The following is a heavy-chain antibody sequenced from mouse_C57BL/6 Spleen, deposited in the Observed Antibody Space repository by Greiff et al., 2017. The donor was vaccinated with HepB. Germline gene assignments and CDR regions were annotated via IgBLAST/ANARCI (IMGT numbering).Heavy chain of an antibody. CDR2: IYPGDGDT. CDR3: ARSGGYASFAY. J-gene: IGHJ3*01. V-gene: IGHV1-82*01. Sequence: VQLQQSGPELVKPGASVKISCKASGYAFSSSWMNWVKQRPGKGLEWIGRIYPGDGDTNYNGKFKGKATLTADKSSSTAYMQLSSLTSEDSAVYFCARSGGYASFAYWGQRTLVTVSA. D-gene: IGHD2-2*01. CDR1: GYAFSSSW.